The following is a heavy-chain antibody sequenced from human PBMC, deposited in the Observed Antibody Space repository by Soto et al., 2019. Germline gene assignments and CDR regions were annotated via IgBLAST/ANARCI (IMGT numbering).Heavy chain of an antibody. CDR3: AKVTEGAGLDY. Sequence: EVQLLESGGGLVQPGGSLRLSCTASGFTFSNYDMNWVRQAPGKGLEWVSSISGSGGGTYYADSVKGLFTISRNNSKNTLYMQMNSLGAEDTAFDYCAKVTEGAGLDYWGQGTLVTVSS. D-gene: IGHD1-26*01. V-gene: IGHV3-23*01. CDR1: GFTFSNYD. J-gene: IGHJ4*02. CDR2: ISGSGGGT.